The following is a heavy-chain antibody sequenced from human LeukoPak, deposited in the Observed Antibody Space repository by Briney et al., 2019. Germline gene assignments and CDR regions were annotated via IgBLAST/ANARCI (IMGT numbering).Heavy chain of an antibody. J-gene: IGHJ3*01. D-gene: IGHD2-21*01. CDR1: GFTFSSYE. CDR2: ISSSSSTI. V-gene: IGHV3-48*03. Sequence: GRSLRLSCAASGFTFSSYEMNWIRQAPGKGLEWVSYISSSSSTIYYADSVKGRFTISRDNAKNSLSLQLSSLRGEDTALYYCARGDSSSILINDAFDFWGQGTMVTVSS. CDR3: ARGDSSSILINDAFDF.